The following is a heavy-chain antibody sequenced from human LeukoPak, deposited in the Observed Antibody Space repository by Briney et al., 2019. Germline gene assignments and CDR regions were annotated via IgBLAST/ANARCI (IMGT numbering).Heavy chain of an antibody. CDR2: ISAYNCNT. CDR1: VYTLTIHG. CDR3: ARVSGSWFPFDY. D-gene: IGHD1-26*01. J-gene: IGHJ4*02. V-gene: IGHV1-18*01. Sequence: GASVTVSLKASVYTLTIHGISWVRQAPGQGLEGMGWISAYNCNTHYAQKLKGRVTMTTDTSTSTGYMELRSLRADDTAVYYCARVSGSWFPFDYWGQGTLVTVSS.